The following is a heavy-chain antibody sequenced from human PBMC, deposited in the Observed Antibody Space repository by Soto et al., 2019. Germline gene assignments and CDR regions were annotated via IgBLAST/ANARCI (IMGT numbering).Heavy chain of an antibody. V-gene: IGHV3-9*01. CDR3: AKEIWNDEDY. CDR2: ISWNSGSI. CDR1: GFTFDDYA. D-gene: IGHD1-1*01. Sequence: VQLVESGGGLVQPGRSLRLSCAASGFTFDDYAMHWVRQAPGKGLEWVSGISWNSGSIGYADSVKGRFTISRDNAKNSLYLQMNSLRAEDTALYYCAKEIWNDEDYWGQGTLVTVSS. J-gene: IGHJ4*02.